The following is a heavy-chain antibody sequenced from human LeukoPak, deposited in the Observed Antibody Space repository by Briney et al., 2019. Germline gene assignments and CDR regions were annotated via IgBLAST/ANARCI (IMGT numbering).Heavy chain of an antibody. D-gene: IGHD4-11*01. CDR3: ARGHYSNYSFDY. V-gene: IGHV4-39*07. CDR2: INHSGST. CDR1: GGSISSSSYY. J-gene: IGHJ4*02. Sequence: SETLSLTCTVSGGSISSSSYYWSWIRQPPGKGLEWIGEINHSGSTNYSPSLKSRVTISVDTSKNQFSLKLSSVTAAVTAVYYCARGHYSNYSFDYWGQGTLVTVSS.